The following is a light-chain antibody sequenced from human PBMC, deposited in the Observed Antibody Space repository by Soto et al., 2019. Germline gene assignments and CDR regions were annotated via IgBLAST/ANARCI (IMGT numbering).Light chain of an antibody. V-gene: IGLV1-40*01. J-gene: IGLJ2*01. CDR3: QSYDRSLSGSVV. Sequence: QSVLTQPPSVSGAPGQRVTISCTGSSSNIGAGYDVHWYRQVPGTAPKLLIYGNTNRPSGVPDRFSASKSGSSGSLAITGLQAEDEAEYYCQSYDRSLSGSVVFGGGTKVTVL. CDR1: SSNIGAGYD. CDR2: GNT.